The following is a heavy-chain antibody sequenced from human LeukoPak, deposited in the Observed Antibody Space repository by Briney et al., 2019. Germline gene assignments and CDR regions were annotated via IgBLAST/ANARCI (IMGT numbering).Heavy chain of an antibody. V-gene: IGHV1-18*04. CDR1: GYTFSNYG. CDR2: TSYNGNT. D-gene: IGHD6-19*01. CDR3: ARNSGSGWQALGY. J-gene: IGHJ4*02. Sequence: ASVKVSCKASGYTFSNYGISWVRQAPGLGLEWMGWTSYNGNTNYAQKFQDRVTMTTDTSTTTAYMELRSLESDDTAVYYCARNSGSGWQALGYWGQGTLVTVSS.